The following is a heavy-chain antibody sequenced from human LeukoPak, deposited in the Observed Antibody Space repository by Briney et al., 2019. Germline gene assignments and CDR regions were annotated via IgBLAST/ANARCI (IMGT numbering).Heavy chain of an antibody. CDR2: INHSGST. D-gene: IGHD3-3*01. CDR3: ARGLRFLVV. V-gene: IGHV4-34*01. CDR1: GFTFSNYA. Sequence: GSLRLSCAASGFTFSNYAMSWVRQPPGKGLEWIGEINHSGSTNYNPSLKSRVTISVDTSKNQFSLKLSFVTAADTAVYYCARGLRFLVVWGQGTTVTVSS. J-gene: IGHJ6*02.